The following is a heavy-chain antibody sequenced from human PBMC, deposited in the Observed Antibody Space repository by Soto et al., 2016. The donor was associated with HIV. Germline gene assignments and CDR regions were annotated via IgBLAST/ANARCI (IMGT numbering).Heavy chain of an antibody. CDR1: GFTFSSYS. V-gene: IGHV3-48*04. CDR2: ISSSSSTI. Sequence: EVQLVESGGGLVQPGGSLRLSCAASGFTFSSYSMNWVRQAPGKGLEWVSYISSSSSTIYYADSVKGRFTISRDNAKNSLYLQMNSLRAEDTAVFYCARVGPSGYDPYYFDYWGQGTLVTVSS. CDR3: ARVGPSGYDPYYFDY. J-gene: IGHJ4*02. D-gene: IGHD5-12*01.